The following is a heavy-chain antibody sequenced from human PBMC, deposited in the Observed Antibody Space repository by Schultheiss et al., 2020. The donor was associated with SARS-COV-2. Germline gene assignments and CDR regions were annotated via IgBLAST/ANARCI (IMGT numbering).Heavy chain of an antibody. CDR3: ASSGDSSGSRYDFQH. CDR2: ISSSSSYI. V-gene: IGHV3-11*06. Sequence: GGSLRLSCAASGFTFSDYYMSWIRQAPGKGLEWVSYISSSSSYIYYADSVKGRFTISRDNAKNSLYLQMNSLRAEDTAVYYCASSGDSSGSRYDFQHWGQGTLVTVSS. J-gene: IGHJ1*01. D-gene: IGHD6-19*01. CDR1: GFTFSDYY.